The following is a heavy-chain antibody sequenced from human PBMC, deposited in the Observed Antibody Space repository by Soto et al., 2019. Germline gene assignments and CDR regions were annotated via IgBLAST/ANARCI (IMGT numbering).Heavy chain of an antibody. J-gene: IGHJ3*01. CDR2: VHSDGTTT. CDR3: ARGGRGGVDR. V-gene: IGHV3-74*01. Sequence: EVQLVESGGGLVRPGESLRLSCAASGFTFDYYWMHWVRQAPGKGLVWVSRVHSDGTTTTYADSVKGRFTISRDNARNTVSLQLSSRRAEDTGIYYCARGGRGGVDRWGHGTVVSVSS. CDR1: GFTFDYYW. D-gene: IGHD3-10*01.